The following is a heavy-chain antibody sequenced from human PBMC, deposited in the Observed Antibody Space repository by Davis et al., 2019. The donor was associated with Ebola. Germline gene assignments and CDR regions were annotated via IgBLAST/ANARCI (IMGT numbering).Heavy chain of an antibody. CDR1: GGSFSSYY. Sequence: MPSETLSLTCTVSGGSFSSYYWSWIRQPPGKGLEWIGYIYYSGSTNYNPSLKSRVTISVDSSKNQCSLRLSSVTPADTAVYYCARATPYNGVWSRSPGVMDVWGKGTTVTVSS. CDR2: IYYSGST. V-gene: IGHV4-59*01. J-gene: IGHJ6*04. D-gene: IGHD3-3*01. CDR3: ARATPYNGVWSRSPGVMDV.